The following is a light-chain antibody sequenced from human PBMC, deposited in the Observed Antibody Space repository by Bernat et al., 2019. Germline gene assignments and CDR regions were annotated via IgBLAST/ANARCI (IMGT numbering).Light chain of an antibody. J-gene: IGLJ3*02. CDR3: QVWDATNAHPVV. V-gene: IGLV3-21*03. Sequence: SYVLTQPPSVSVAPGKTARITCGGDRISTTSVHWYQQRPGQAPVLVAYDDTARPSGIPLRISGSSSGNTATLTISRVEAGDEADYYCQVWDATNAHPVVFGGGTKLTVL. CDR1: RISTTS. CDR2: DDT.